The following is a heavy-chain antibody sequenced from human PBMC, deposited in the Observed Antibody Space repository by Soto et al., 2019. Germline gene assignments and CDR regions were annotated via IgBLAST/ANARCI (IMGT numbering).Heavy chain of an antibody. CDR3: ARRALNYGDQLDY. J-gene: IGHJ4*02. D-gene: IGHD4-17*01. CDR2: IYSGGST. Sequence: EVQLVESGGGLVQPGGSLRLSCAASGFTVSSNYMSWVRQAPGKGLEWVSVIYSGGSTYYANSVKGRCTISRHNSKNTLYLQMNSLRAEDTAVYYCARRALNYGDQLDYWGQGTLVTVSS. CDR1: GFTVSSNY. V-gene: IGHV3-53*04.